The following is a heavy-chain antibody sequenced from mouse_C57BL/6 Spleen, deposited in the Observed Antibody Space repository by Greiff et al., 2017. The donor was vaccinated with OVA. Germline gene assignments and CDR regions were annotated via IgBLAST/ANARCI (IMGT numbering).Heavy chain of an antibody. Sequence: QVQLQQPGAELVKPGASVKLSCKASGYTFTSYWMHWVKQRPGRGLEWIGRIDPNSGGTKYNEKFKSKATLTVDKPSSTAYMQLSSLTSEDAAVYYCARRYYGSSYVGYFDVWGTGTTVTVSS. CDR2: IDPNSGGT. V-gene: IGHV1-72*01. D-gene: IGHD1-1*01. CDR3: ARRYYGSSYVGYFDV. CDR1: GYTFTSYW. J-gene: IGHJ1*03.